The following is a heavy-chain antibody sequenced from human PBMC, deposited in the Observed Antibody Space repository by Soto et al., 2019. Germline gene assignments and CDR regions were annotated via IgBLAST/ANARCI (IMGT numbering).Heavy chain of an antibody. CDR2: INPSGGGT. CDR3: ARDQVAGTYYFDY. Sequence: QVQLVQSGAEVRKPGASVKVSCKASGHTFTSHYMHWVRQAPGQGLEWMGVINPSGGGTTYAQKFQHRVNMTTDTSTSPGYMELTSLRSEDTAVYYCARDQVAGTYYFDYWGQGTLVTVSS. V-gene: IGHV1-46*01. J-gene: IGHJ4*02. D-gene: IGHD2-15*01. CDR1: GHTFTSHY.